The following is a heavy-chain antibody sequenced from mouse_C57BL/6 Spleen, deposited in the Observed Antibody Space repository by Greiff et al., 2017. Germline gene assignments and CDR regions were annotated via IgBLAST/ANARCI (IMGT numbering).Heavy chain of an antibody. CDR2: IHPNSGST. D-gene: IGHD2-5*01. CDR3: ARSPYSNYTPYYFDY. CDR1: GYTFTSYW. J-gene: IGHJ2*01. V-gene: IGHV1-64*01. Sequence: QVQLKQPGAELVKPGASVKLSCKASGYTFTSYWMHWVKQRPGQGLEWIGMIHPNSGSTNYNEKFKSKATLTVDKSSSTAYMQLSSLTSEDSAVYYCARSPYSNYTPYYFDYWGQGTTLTVSS.